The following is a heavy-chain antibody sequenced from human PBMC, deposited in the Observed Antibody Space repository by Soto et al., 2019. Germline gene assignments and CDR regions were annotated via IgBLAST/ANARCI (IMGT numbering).Heavy chain of an antibody. J-gene: IGHJ5*02. CDR3: ARRWMVRGVMNWFDP. CDR2: IYHSGST. CDR1: GGSISSSNW. D-gene: IGHD3-10*01. Sequence: QVQLQESGPGLVKPSGTLSLTCAVSGGSISSSNWWSWVRQPPGKGLEWIGEIYHSGSTNYNPSLKFPLTISVDKSMNQFSLKLSSVTAADTAVYYCARRWMVRGVMNWFDPWGQGTLVTVSS. V-gene: IGHV4-4*02.